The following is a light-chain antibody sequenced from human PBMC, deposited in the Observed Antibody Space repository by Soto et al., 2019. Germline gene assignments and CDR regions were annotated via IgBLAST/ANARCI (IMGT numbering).Light chain of an antibody. CDR1: QSFSRSF. CDR2: GAS. Sequence: EIVLTQSPGTLSLSPGERATLSCRASQSFSRSFLAWYQQKPGQAPRLLLYGASSRATGIPDRFSGSGSGTDYALSITSLEPEDFAGYFCQQYATSPNTFGQGTRLEIK. CDR3: QQYATSPNT. J-gene: IGKJ5*01. V-gene: IGKV3-20*01.